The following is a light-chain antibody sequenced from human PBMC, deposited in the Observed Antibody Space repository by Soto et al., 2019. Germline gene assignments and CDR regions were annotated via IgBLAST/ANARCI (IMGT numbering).Light chain of an antibody. Sequence: QSVLTQPASVSGSPGQSITMSCTGTSSDVGGYNYVSWYQQHPGKAPKLMIYDVSNRPSGVSNRFSGSKSGNTASLTISGLRAEDEADYYCSSYTSSSTLLYVFGTGTKATVL. CDR2: DVS. CDR3: SSYTSSSTLLYV. V-gene: IGLV2-14*01. J-gene: IGLJ1*01. CDR1: SSDVGGYNY.